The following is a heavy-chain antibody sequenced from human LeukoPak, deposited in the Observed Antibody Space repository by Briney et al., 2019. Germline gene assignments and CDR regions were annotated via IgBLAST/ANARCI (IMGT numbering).Heavy chain of an antibody. CDR1: GGTFSSYT. D-gene: IGHD1-26*01. Sequence: SVKVSCKASGGTFSSYTISWVRQAPGQGLEWMGRIIPILGIANYAQKFQGRVTITTDESTSTAYMELSSLRSEDTAVYYCARITYSGSYYFDYWGQGTLVTVSS. CDR2: IIPILGIA. CDR3: ARITYSGSYYFDY. V-gene: IGHV1-69*02. J-gene: IGHJ4*02.